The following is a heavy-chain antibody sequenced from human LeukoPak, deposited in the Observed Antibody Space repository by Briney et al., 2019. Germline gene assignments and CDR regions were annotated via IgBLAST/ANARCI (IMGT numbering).Heavy chain of an antibody. CDR1: GFTFSSYW. J-gene: IGHJ3*02. V-gene: IGHV3-7*01. D-gene: IGHD2-2*01. CDR3: AGRLVPAADDAFDI. CDR2: IKQDGSEE. Sequence: GGSLRLSCAASGFTFSSYWMSWVRQAPGKGLEWVANIKQDGSEEYYVDSVKGRFTISRDNAKNSLYLQMNSLRAEDTAVYYCAGRLVPAADDAFDIWGQGTMVTVSS.